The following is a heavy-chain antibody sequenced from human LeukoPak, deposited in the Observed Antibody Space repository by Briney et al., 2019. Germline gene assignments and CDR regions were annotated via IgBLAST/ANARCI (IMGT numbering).Heavy chain of an antibody. J-gene: IGHJ3*02. CDR3: ARHGAGYDAFDI. D-gene: IGHD3-9*01. CDR1: GGSFSGYY. Sequence: SETLSLTCAVYGGSFSGYYWSWIRQPPGKGLEWIGEINHSGSTNYNPSLKSRVTISVDTSKNQFSLKLSSVTAADTAVYYCARHGAGYDAFDIWGQGTMVTVSS. CDR2: INHSGST. V-gene: IGHV4-34*01.